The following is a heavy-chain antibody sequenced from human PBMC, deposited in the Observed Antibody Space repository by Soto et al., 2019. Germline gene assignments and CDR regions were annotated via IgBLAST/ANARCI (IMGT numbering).Heavy chain of an antibody. Sequence: QVQLVQSGDEVKKPGASVKVFCKASGYTFTSYDINWVRQAPGQGLEWMGWISGYNGNTNYAQKLQGRVTMTADTSTSPAYMELRSLRSDDTAVYYCARVSSSGWYTAAYWGQGTLVTVSS. J-gene: IGHJ4*02. CDR3: ARVSSSGWYTAAY. CDR1: GYTFTSYD. CDR2: ISGYNGNT. D-gene: IGHD6-19*01. V-gene: IGHV1-18*01.